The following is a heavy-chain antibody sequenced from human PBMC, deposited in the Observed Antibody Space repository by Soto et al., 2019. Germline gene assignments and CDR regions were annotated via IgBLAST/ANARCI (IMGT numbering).Heavy chain of an antibody. CDR3: ARTSGYSYGTYYYYGMDV. CDR1: GFTVSSNY. Sequence: GGSLRLSXAASGFTVSSNYMSWVRQAPGKGLEWVSVIYSGGSTYYADSAKGRFTISRDNSKNTLYLQMNSLRAEDTAVYYCARTSGYSYGTYYYYGMDVWGQGTTVTVSS. J-gene: IGHJ6*02. D-gene: IGHD5-18*01. CDR2: IYSGGST. V-gene: IGHV3-53*01.